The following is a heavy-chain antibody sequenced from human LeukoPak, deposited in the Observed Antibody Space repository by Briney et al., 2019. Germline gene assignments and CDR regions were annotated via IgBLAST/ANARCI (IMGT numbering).Heavy chain of an antibody. J-gene: IGHJ6*03. Sequence: ASVKVSCKASGYTFTSYGISWVRQAPGQGLEWMGWISAYNGNTNYAQKLQGRVTMTTDTSTSTAYMELRSLRSDDTAVYYCARLDCSSTSCYFSYYYYYYMDVWGKGTTVTVSS. CDR3: ARLDCSSTSCYFSYYYYYYMDV. CDR1: GYTFTSYG. D-gene: IGHD2-2*01. CDR2: ISAYNGNT. V-gene: IGHV1-18*01.